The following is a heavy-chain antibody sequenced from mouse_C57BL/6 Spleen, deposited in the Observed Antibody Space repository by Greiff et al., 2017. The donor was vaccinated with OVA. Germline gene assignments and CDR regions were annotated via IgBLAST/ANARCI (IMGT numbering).Heavy chain of an antibody. V-gene: IGHV1-52*01. CDR2: IDPSDSET. J-gene: IGHJ4*01. Sequence: QVQLQQPGAELVRPGSSVKLSCKASGYTFTSYWMHWVKQRPIQGLEWIGNIDPSDSETHYNQKFKDKATLTVDKSSSTAYMQLSSLTSEDSAVYDGASGYGSSYARAMDYWGQGTSVTVSS. CDR3: ASGYGSSYARAMDY. D-gene: IGHD1-1*01. CDR1: GYTFTSYW.